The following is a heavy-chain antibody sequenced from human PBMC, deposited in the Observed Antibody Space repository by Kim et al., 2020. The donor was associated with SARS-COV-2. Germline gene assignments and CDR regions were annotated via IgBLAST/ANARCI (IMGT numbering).Heavy chain of an antibody. D-gene: IGHD5-18*01. CDR2: IYYSGST. CDR3: ARDAYDVDTASVQLWFGWFDT. V-gene: IGHV4-59*01. Sequence: SETLSLTCTVSGGSISSYYWSWIRQPPGKGPEWIGNIYYSGSTNYNPSLKSRVTISVDTSKNQFSLKLSSVTAADTAVYYCARDAYDVDTASVQLWFGWFDTWGQGTLVTVS. CDR1: GGSISSYY. J-gene: IGHJ5*02.